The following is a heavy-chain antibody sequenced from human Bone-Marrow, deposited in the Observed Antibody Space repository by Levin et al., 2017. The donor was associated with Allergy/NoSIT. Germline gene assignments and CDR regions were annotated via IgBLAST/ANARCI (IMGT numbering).Heavy chain of an antibody. Sequence: GGSLRLSCKGSGSSFTSYWISWVRQMPGKGLEWMGSIDPNDAYSEYSPSFRGHVTVSVDKSIRTAYLQWSSLEASDTAIYYCARRGGYDHVWGNYWYLDYWGQGTHVTVSS. CDR3: ARRGGYDHVWGNYWYLDY. V-gene: IGHV5-10-1*01. CDR1: GSSFTSYW. D-gene: IGHD3-16*01. J-gene: IGHJ4*02. CDR2: IDPNDAYS.